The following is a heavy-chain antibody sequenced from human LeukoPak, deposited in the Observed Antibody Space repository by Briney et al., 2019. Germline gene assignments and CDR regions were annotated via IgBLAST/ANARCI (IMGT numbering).Heavy chain of an antibody. Sequence: SETLSLTCAVYGGSFSGYYWSWIRQPPGKGLEWIGEINHSGSTNYNPSLKSRVTISVATSKNQFSLKLSSVTAADTAVYYCARGFLPGSSSWYTTRYYFDYWGQGTLVTVSS. V-gene: IGHV4-34*01. CDR3: ARGFLPGSSSWYTTRYYFDY. J-gene: IGHJ4*02. CDR1: GGSFSGYY. CDR2: INHSGST. D-gene: IGHD6-13*01.